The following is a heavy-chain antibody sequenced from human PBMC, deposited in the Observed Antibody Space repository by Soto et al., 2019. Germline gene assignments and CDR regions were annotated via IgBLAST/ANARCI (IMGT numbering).Heavy chain of an antibody. CDR2: IYSGGST. J-gene: IGHJ6*02. V-gene: IGHV3-66*01. CDR1: GFTVSSNY. D-gene: IGHD6-6*01. Sequence: EVQLVESGGGLVQPGGSLRLSCAASGFTVSSNYMSWVRQAPGKGLEWVSVIYSGGSTYYADSVKGRFTISRDNSKNTLYLQMNSLRAEDTAVYYCARGIAARPVPPEGMDVWGQGTTVTVSS. CDR3: ARGIAARPVPPEGMDV.